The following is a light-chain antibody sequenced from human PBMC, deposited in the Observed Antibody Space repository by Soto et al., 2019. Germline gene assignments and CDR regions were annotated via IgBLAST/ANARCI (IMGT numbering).Light chain of an antibody. CDR2: DAS. CDR1: QSVSSY. V-gene: IGKV3-11*01. Sequence: EIVLTQSPATLSLSPGERATLSCRASQSVSSYLAWYQQTPGQAPRLLIYDASNRATGIPARFSGSGSGTDFTLTISSLEPEDFAVDYCQQRSNWPPYTFGQGTKLEIK. CDR3: QQRSNWPPYT. J-gene: IGKJ2*01.